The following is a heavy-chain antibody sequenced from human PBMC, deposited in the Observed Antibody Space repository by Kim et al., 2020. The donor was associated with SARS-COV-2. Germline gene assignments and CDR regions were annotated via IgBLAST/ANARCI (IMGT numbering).Heavy chain of an antibody. CDR2: IYYSGST. D-gene: IGHD3-10*01. CDR3: ARRGGLWFGELRPFDY. CDR1: GGSISSYY. J-gene: IGHJ4*02. Sequence: SETLSLTCTVSGGSISSYYWSWIRQPPGKGLEWIGYIYYSGSTNYNPSLKSRVTISVDTSKNQFSLKLSSVTAADTAVYYCARRGGLWFGELRPFDYWGQGTLVTVSS. V-gene: IGHV4-59*13.